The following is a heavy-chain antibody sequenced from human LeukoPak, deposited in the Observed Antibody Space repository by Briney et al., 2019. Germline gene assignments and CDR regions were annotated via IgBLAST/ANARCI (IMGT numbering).Heavy chain of an antibody. Sequence: GGSLRLSCAASGFTFSSYAMSWVRQAPGKGLEWVSTISGSGGSTYYADPVKGRFTISRDNSKNTLYLQMNSLRAEDTAVYYCAKVVGLQWLVRANFDYWGQGTLVTVSS. CDR1: GFTFSSYA. CDR3: AKVVGLQWLVRANFDY. V-gene: IGHV3-23*01. J-gene: IGHJ4*02. D-gene: IGHD6-19*01. CDR2: ISGSGGST.